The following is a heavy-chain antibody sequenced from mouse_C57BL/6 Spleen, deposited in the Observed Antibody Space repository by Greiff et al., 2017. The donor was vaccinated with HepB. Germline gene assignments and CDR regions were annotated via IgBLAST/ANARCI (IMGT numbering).Heavy chain of an antibody. D-gene: IGHD2-1*01. CDR1: GFTFSSYA. V-gene: IGHV5-4*01. CDR2: ISDGGSYT. J-gene: IGHJ2*01. Sequence: EVNLVESGGGLVKPGGSLKLSCAASGFTFSSYAMSWVRQTPEKRLEWVATISDGGSYTYYPDNVKGRFTISRDNAKNNLYLQMSDLKSEDTAMYYCARDGNYLLFDYWGQGTTLTVSS. CDR3: ARDGNYLLFDY.